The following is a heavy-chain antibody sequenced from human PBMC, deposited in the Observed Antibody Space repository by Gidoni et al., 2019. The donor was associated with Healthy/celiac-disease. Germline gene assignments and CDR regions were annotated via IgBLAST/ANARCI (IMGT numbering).Heavy chain of an antibody. CDR1: GGSFSGYY. CDR2: INHSGST. Sequence: QVQLQQWGAGLLKPSETLSLTCAVYGGSFSGYYWSWIRQPPGKGLEWIGEINHSGSTNYNPSLKSRVTISVDTSKNQFSLKLSSVTAADTAVYYCARGPYRTIFGVVTQRGTLDYWGQGTLVTVSS. D-gene: IGHD3-3*01. J-gene: IGHJ4*02. V-gene: IGHV4-34*01. CDR3: ARGPYRTIFGVVTQRGTLDY.